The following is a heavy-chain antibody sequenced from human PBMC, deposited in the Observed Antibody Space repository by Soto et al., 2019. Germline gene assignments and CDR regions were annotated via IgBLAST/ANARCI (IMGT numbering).Heavy chain of an antibody. D-gene: IGHD3-16*01. CDR3: ARGHNLGGSTFDI. J-gene: IGHJ3*02. CDR1: GGSIFSHY. V-gene: IGHV4-59*11. Sequence: SETLSLTCTVSGGSIFSHYWGWIRQPPGKGLEYIGYIYYSGSTNYNPSLKSRVTISVDKSREQFSLKLTSVTAADTAVYYCARGHNLGGSTFDIWGQGTPVTVS. CDR2: IYYSGST.